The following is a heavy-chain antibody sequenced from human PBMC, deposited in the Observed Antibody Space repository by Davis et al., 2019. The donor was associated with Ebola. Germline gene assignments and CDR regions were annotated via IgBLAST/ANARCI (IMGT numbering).Heavy chain of an antibody. V-gene: IGHV4-61*01. CDR3: AKDPWGGTSRWFVP. CDR1: GGSVSSGSYY. D-gene: IGHD1-1*01. Sequence: PSETLSLTCTVSGGSVSSGSYYWSWIRQPPGKGLEWIGYIYYSGSTNYNPSLKSRATISVDTSKNQFSLKLSSVTAADTAVYYCAKDPWGGTSRWFVPWGQGTLVTVSS. J-gene: IGHJ5*02. CDR2: IYYSGST.